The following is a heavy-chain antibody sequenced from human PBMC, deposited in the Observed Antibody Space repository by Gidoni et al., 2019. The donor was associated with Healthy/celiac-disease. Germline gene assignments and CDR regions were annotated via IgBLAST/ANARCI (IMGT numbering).Heavy chain of an antibody. D-gene: IGHD5-18*01. Sequence: QLQLQESVPGLVKPSETLSLTCTVSGGSISSSSYYGGGIRQPPGKGLEWIGSIYYSGSTYYNPSLKSRVTISVDTSKNQFSLKLSSVTAADTAVYYCARVRGYSYGDYWGQGTLVTVSS. J-gene: IGHJ4*02. CDR3: ARVRGYSYGDY. CDR1: GGSISSSSYY. CDR2: IYYSGST. V-gene: IGHV4-39*07.